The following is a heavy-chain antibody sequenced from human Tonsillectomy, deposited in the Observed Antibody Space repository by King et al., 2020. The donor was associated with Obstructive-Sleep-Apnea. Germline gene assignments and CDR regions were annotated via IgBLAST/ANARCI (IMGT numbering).Heavy chain of an antibody. Sequence: VQLVESGAEVKKPGESLKISCQGSGYSFSRYWIAWVRQMPGKGLEWMGLVYPVDSHPKYSPSFQGQVTISADKSISTAYLQWSGLKASDTAMYFCARGHYYDGLDVWGQGTTVTVSS. CDR1: GYSFSRYW. CDR2: VYPVDSHP. J-gene: IGHJ6*02. CDR3: ARGHYYDGLDV. V-gene: IGHV5-51*01.